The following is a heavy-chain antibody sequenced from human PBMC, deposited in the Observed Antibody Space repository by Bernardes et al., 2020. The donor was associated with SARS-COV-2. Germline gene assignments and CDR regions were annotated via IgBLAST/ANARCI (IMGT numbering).Heavy chain of an antibody. CDR2: ISSSGSTI. CDR3: ARGPKHSITIFGVVIYYWYFEL. CDR1: GFTFSDYY. J-gene: IGHJ2*01. V-gene: IGHV3-11*01. Sequence: VGALFLSCAASGFTFSDYYMSWIRQAPGKGLEWVSYISSSGSTIYYADSVKGRFTISRDNAKNSLYLQMNSLRAEDTAVYYCARGPKHSITIFGVVIYYWYFELWDRGTLVTGSS. D-gene: IGHD3-3*01.